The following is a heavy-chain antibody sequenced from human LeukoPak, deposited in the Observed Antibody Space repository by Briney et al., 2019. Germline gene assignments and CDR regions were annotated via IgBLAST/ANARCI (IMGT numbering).Heavy chain of an antibody. J-gene: IGHJ6*02. CDR2: VSASGTST. CDR1: GFTFSSDA. D-gene: IGHD2-2*02. Sequence: GGSLRLSCVASGFTFSSDALSWVRQAPGKGLEWVSGVSASGTSTFYADSAKGRFSISRDNSKNTLYLQMNSLRAEDTAVYYCAKVPSYTVYSYYGMDVWGQGTAVTVSS. V-gene: IGHV3-23*01. CDR3: AKVPSYTVYSYYGMDV.